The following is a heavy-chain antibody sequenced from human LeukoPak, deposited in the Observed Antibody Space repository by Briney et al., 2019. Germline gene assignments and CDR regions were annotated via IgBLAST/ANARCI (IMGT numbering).Heavy chain of an antibody. D-gene: IGHD4-17*01. CDR1: GFTFSSYS. CDR2: ISSSSSTI. J-gene: IGHJ4*02. V-gene: IGHV3-48*01. CDR3: ASTVTTSVDY. Sequence: PGGSLRLSCAASGFTFSSYSMKWVRQAPGKGLEWVSYISSSSSTIYYADSVKGRFTISRDNAKNSLYLQMNSLRAEDTAVYYCASTVTTSVDYWGQGTLVTVSS.